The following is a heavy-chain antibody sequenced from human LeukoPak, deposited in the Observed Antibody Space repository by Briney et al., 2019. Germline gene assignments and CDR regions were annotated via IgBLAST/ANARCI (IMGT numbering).Heavy chain of an antibody. CDR2: ISGDGSTT. CDR3: AREAPCGYDCSYYFDY. J-gene: IGHJ4*02. D-gene: IGHD2-21*02. Sequence: GGSLRLSCAASGFTSNSYWMHWVRQTPGKGLVWVSRISGDGSTTIYADSVRGRFTISRDNAKNTLYLQMNTLRAEDTAVYYCAREAPCGYDCSYYFDYWGQGTLVTVSS. CDR1: GFTSNSYW. V-gene: IGHV3-74*01.